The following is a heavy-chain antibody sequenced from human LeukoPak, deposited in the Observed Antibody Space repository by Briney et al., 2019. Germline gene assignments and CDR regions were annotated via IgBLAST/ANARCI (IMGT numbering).Heavy chain of an antibody. Sequence: PGGSLRLSCAASGFSLSSFGIHWVRQAPGKGLEWVAIVWYDGSNKHYADSVKGRFTISRDNSKNTLYLQMNSLRAEDTAVYYCARDVVAATQTFSYGMDVWGQGTTVTVSS. V-gene: IGHV3-33*01. D-gene: IGHD2-15*01. J-gene: IGHJ6*02. CDR1: GFSLSSFG. CDR2: VWYDGSNK. CDR3: ARDVVAATQTFSYGMDV.